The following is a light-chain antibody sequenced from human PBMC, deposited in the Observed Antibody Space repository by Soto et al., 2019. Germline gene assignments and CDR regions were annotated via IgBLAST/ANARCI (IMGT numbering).Light chain of an antibody. CDR2: KAS. V-gene: IGKV1-5*03. CDR1: QTISSW. CDR3: QHYNSYPEA. Sequence: DIQMTQSPSTLSVSVGDRVTITCGASQTISSWLAWYQQKPGKAPKLLIYKASTLKSGVPSRLRGSGYGTELTLTISSMQPDDFATYYCQHYNSYPEAFGHGTKVDIK. J-gene: IGKJ1*01.